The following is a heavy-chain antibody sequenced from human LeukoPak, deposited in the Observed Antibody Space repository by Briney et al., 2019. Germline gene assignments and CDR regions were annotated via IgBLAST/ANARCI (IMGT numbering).Heavy chain of an antibody. Sequence: GRSLRLSCAASGFTFSSYAMHWVRQAPGKGLEWVAVISYDGSNKYYADSMKGRFTISRDNSKNTLYLQMNSLRAEDTAVYYCARDSEGSWYLDYWGQGTLVTVSS. D-gene: IGHD6-13*01. CDR3: ARDSEGSWYLDY. V-gene: IGHV3-30-3*01. CDR1: GFTFSSYA. CDR2: ISYDGSNK. J-gene: IGHJ4*02.